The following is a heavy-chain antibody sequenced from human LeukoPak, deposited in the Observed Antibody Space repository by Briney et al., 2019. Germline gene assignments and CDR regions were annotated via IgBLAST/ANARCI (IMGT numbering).Heavy chain of an antibody. D-gene: IGHD3-22*01. J-gene: IGHJ4*02. CDR1: GFTFSSYD. V-gene: IGHV3-23*01. CDR2: ISGSGGST. CDR3: AKDLGHYYDSSGYYTSYFDY. Sequence: PGGSLRLSCAASGFTFSSYDMSWVRQAPGKGLEWVSGISGSGGSTYYADSVKGRFTISRDNSKNTLYLQMNSLRAEDTAVYYCAKDLGHYYDSSGYYTSYFDYWGQGTLVTVSS.